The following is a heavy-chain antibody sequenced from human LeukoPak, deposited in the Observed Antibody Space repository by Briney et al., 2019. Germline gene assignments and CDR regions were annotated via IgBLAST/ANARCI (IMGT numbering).Heavy chain of an antibody. V-gene: IGHV3-21*01. D-gene: IGHD6-13*01. CDR1: GFILSSYS. CDR3: ARAPTSEQQLHFDY. J-gene: IGHJ4*02. Sequence: GGSLRLSCTASGFILSSYSMNCIRQAPGKGLEWVSSISSSSNYIYYADSVKGRFTISRDNAKNSLFLQMNSLRTEDTAVYYCARAPTSEQQLHFDYWGQGTLVTVSS. CDR2: ISSSSNYI.